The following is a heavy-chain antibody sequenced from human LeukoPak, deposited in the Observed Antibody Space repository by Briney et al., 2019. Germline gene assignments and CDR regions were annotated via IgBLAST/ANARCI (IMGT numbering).Heavy chain of an antibody. CDR1: GFTFSSYW. Sequence: GGSLRLSCAASGFTFSSYWMHWVRQAPGKGLVWASRINTDGIGTSYADSVKGRFTISRDSAENTLYLQMNSLRAEDTAVYYCARAAPKTRNAFDIWGQGTMVTVSS. CDR3: ARAAPKTRNAFDI. V-gene: IGHV3-74*01. J-gene: IGHJ3*02. CDR2: INTDGIGT.